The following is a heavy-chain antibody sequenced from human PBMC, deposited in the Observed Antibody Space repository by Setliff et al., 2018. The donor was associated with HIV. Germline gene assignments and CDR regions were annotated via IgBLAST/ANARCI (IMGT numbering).Heavy chain of an antibody. V-gene: IGHV3-48*04. CDR2: ISSSGTTT. Sequence: GGSLRLSCAASGFIFSGYTMVWVRQAPGKGQEWVSSISSSGTTTYYGDSVKGRFTISRDNAKNSVHLQMNSLRVEDTAVYFCAAQGVLWGQGTQVTVSS. J-gene: IGHJ4*02. CDR3: AAQGVL. CDR1: GFIFSGYT.